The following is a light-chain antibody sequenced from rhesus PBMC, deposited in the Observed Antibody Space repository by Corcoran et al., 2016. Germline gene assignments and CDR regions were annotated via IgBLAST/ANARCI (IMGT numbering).Light chain of an antibody. J-gene: IGKJ4*01. V-gene: IGKV1-74*01. CDR3: QQHNSYPLT. Sequence: DIQMTQSPSSLSASVGDRVTITCRASENVNNYLNWYQQKPGKAPKLLFYKASTLQSGVPSRFSGSGSVTDYTFTISSLQPEDFATYFCQQHNSYPLTFGGGTKVEL. CDR1: ENVNNY. CDR2: KAS.